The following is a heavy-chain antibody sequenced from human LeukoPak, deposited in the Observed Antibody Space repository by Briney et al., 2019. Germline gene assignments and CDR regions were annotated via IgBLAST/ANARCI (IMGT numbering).Heavy chain of an antibody. CDR3: ARAIYDSSGFYQDYAFDI. V-gene: IGHV4-39*01. CDR2: LYYTGST. D-gene: IGHD3-22*01. J-gene: IGHJ3*02. CDR1: GGSISSSSYY. Sequence: SETLSLTCTVSGGSISSSSYYWAWIRQPPGKGLEWIGRLYYTGSTNYSPSLQSRVTISGDASKNQFSLKLNSVTAADTAVYCCARAIYDSSGFYQDYAFDIWGQGTMVTVSS.